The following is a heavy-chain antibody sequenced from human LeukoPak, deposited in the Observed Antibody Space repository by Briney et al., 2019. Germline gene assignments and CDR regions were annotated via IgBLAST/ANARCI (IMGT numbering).Heavy chain of an antibody. D-gene: IGHD6-13*01. CDR2: TSYRAKWYD. V-gene: IGHV6-1*01. CDR1: LDSVSSINGA. Sequence: SQTLSLTCVISLDSVSSINGAGQWARQSRSRGREWLGRTSYRAKWYDEYAESMRGRITINPDTSMNQYSLHLRSVSPEATAVYFCAREIGNTGGYIFDYWGQGILVTVSP. J-gene: IGHJ4*02. CDR3: AREIGNTGGYIFDY.